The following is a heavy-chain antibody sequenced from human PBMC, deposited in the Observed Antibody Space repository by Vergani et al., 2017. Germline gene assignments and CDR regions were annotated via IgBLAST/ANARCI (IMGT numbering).Heavy chain of an antibody. V-gene: IGHV3-21*01. CDR3: ARGLWDCTHIRCSPPSY. CDR2: ISGSSSYV. J-gene: IGHJ4*02. D-gene: IGHD2-8*01. Sequence: EVQLVESGGDLVQPGGSLRLSCAASGFTFSSYSMNWVRQAPGKGLEWVASISGSSSYVFYRDSVEGRFTITRDNAKKSVYLQMNSLRAEDTAMYFCARGLWDCTHIRCSPPSYWGQGTQVTVSS. CDR1: GFTFSSYS.